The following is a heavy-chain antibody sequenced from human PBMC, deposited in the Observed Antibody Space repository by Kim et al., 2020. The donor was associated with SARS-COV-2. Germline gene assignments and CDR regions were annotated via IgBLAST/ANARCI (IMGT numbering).Heavy chain of an antibody. CDR2: FDPEDGET. D-gene: IGHD6-19*01. Sequence: ASVKVSCKVSGYTLTELSMHWVRQAPGKGLEWMGGFDPEDGETIYAQKFQGRVTMTEDTSTDTAYMELSSLRSEDTAVYYCATAPQWPAKAWFDPWGQGTLVTVSS. CDR1: GYTLTELS. V-gene: IGHV1-24*01. J-gene: IGHJ5*02. CDR3: ATAPQWPAKAWFDP.